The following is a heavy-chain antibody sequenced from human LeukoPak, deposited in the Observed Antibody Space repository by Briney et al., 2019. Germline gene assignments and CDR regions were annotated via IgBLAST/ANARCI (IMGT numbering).Heavy chain of an antibody. CDR1: GYTFTDYF. J-gene: IGHJ4*02. Sequence: GASVKVSCKTSGYTFTDYFCHWVRQAPGPGLEWMGRINLNSGVIEYAQQFQGRVTMTRDKSISTAYMELSRLTSDDTAVYYCARDLSSTANWELDYWGQGTLVTVSS. CDR3: ARDLSSTANWELDY. CDR2: INLNSGVI. D-gene: IGHD1-7*01. V-gene: IGHV1-2*06.